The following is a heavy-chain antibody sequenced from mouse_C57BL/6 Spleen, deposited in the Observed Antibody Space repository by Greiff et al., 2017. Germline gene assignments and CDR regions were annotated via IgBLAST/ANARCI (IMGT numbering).Heavy chain of an antibody. V-gene: IGHV1-53*01. CDR3: ATWPYLDSSGHGGLYAMDY. D-gene: IGHD3-2*02. J-gene: IGHJ4*01. Sequence: QVQLQQPGTELVKPGASVKLSCKASGYTFTSYWMHWVKQRPGQGLEWIGNINPSNGGTNYNEKFKSKATLTVDKSSSTAYMELSSLTSEDSAVFCCATWPYLDSSGHGGLYAMDYWGQGTSLTVSS. CDR2: INPSNGGT. CDR1: GYTFTSYW.